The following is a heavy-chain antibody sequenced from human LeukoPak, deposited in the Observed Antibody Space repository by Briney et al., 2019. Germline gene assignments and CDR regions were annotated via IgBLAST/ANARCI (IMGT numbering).Heavy chain of an antibody. V-gene: IGHV4-59*01. J-gene: IGHJ3*02. CDR2: IYYSGST. CDR3: ARKYPYYYGGAFDI. CDR1: GGSISSYY. Sequence: PSETLSLTCTVSGGSISSYYWSWIRQPPGKGLEWIGYIYYSGSTNYNPSLKSRVTISVDTSKNQFSLKLSSVTAADTAVYYCARKYPYYYGGAFDIWGQGTMVTVSS. D-gene: IGHD3-10*01.